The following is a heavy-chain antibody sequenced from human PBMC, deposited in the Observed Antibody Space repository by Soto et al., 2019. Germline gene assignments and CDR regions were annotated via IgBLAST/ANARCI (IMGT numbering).Heavy chain of an antibody. V-gene: IGHV4-59*08. CDR1: GGSISSYY. Sequence: SETLSLTCTVSGGSISSYYWSWIRQPPGKGLEWIGYIYYSGSTNYNPSLKSRVTISVDTSKNQFSLKLSSVTAADTAVYYCARQYDDYGDSFDYWGQGTLVTVSS. D-gene: IGHD4-17*01. CDR2: IYYSGST. CDR3: ARQYDDYGDSFDY. J-gene: IGHJ4*02.